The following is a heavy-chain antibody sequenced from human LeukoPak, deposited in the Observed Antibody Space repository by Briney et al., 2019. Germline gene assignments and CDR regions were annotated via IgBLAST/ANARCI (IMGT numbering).Heavy chain of an antibody. V-gene: IGHV4-39*01. J-gene: IGHJ5*02. Sequence: KSSETLSLTCTVSGGSITSSNYYCGWIRQPPGKGLEWIGTIYYSGSAYYNPSLKGRVTISVDASKYQFSLRLTSVTAADTAVYYCASYYYDSGTFYTKYFDPWGQGTLVTVSS. CDR1: GGSITSSNYY. CDR3: ASYYYDSGTFYTKYFDP. D-gene: IGHD3-10*01. CDR2: IYYSGSA.